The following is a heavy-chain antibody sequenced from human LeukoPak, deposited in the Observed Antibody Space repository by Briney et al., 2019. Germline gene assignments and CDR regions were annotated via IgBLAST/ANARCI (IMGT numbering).Heavy chain of an antibody. Sequence: ASVKVSCKASGYTFTDYFLHWLRQAPGQGLEWMGWTNPKTGATNYAQRFQGRVTMTRDSSITTGNMELNRLTSDDTALYYCARAFEYGWFDPWGQGTLVTVSS. D-gene: IGHD4-17*01. V-gene: IGHV1-2*02. J-gene: IGHJ5*02. CDR1: GYTFTDYF. CDR3: ARAFEYGWFDP. CDR2: TNPKTGAT.